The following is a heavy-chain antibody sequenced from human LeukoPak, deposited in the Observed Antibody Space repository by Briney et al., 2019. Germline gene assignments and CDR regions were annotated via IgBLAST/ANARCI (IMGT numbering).Heavy chain of an antibody. V-gene: IGHV6-1*01. CDR1: GDSVSSNSAA. Sequence: PSQTLSLTCAISGDSVSSNSAAWNWFRQSPSRGLEWLGRTYYRSKWYNDYAVSVKSRITINPDTSKNQFSLKLSSVTAADTAVYYCARRVGTYYFDYWGQGTLVTVSS. CDR2: TYYRSKWYN. J-gene: IGHJ4*02. CDR3: ARRVGTYYFDY.